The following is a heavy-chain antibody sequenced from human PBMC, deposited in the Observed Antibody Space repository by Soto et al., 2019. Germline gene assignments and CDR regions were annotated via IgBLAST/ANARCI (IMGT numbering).Heavy chain of an antibody. J-gene: IGHJ4*02. D-gene: IGHD4-17*01. V-gene: IGHV4-30-2*01. CDR3: ARGETTVTTLDY. CDR2: IYHSGST. Sequence: QLQLQESGSGLVKPSQTLSLTCAVSGGSISSGGYSWSWIRQPPGKGLEWIGYIYHSGSTYYNPSRKRRVXXXVXXSKNQFSLKLSSVTAADTAVYYCARGETTVTTLDYWGQGTLVTVSS. CDR1: GGSISSGGYS.